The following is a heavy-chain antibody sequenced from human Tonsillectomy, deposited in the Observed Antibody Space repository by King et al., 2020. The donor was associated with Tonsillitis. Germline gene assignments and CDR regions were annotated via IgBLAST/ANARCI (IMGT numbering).Heavy chain of an antibody. D-gene: IGHD3-3*01. CDR1: GGSISSGTYY. CDR3: ARDLSYYDFWSGYYEAFDI. V-gene: IGHV4-61*02. Sequence: VPLQESGPGLVKPSQTLSLTCTVSGGSISSGTYYWSWIRQPAGKGLEWIGRISPSGSTKYNPSLKSRVTISLDTSKNQFSLKLNSVTAADTAVYCCARDLSYYDFWSGYYEAFDIWGQGTMVTVSS. J-gene: IGHJ3*02. CDR2: ISPSGST.